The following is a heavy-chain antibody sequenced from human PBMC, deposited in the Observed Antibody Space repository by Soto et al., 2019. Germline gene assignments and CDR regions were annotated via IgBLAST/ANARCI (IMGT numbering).Heavy chain of an antibody. J-gene: IGHJ3*02. Sequence: PGGSLRLSCAASGFTFSDYYMSWIRQAPGKGLEWVSYIVSSGSTIYYADSVKGRFTISRDNAKNTLYLQMNSLRAEDTAVYYCARGATVTTFAAAFDIWGQGTMVTVSS. V-gene: IGHV3-11*04. CDR2: IVSSGSTI. CDR1: GFTFSDYY. D-gene: IGHD4-17*01. CDR3: ARGATVTTFAAAFDI.